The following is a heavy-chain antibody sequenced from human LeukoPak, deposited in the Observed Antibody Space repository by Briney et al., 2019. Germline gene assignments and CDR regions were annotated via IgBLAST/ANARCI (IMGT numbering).Heavy chain of an antibody. D-gene: IGHD2-2*01. J-gene: IGHJ3*01. CDR2: IFYSGNT. Sequence: SETLTLTCTVSGGSISSSSYYWGWIRQPPGKGLECIGSIFYSGNTHYSPSLKSRVTISLDTSKTQFSLRLSSVTAADTAVYYCARLSVIPPNDAFDLWGQGTTVTVSS. CDR1: GGSISSSSYY. V-gene: IGHV4-39*07. CDR3: ARLSVIPPNDAFDL.